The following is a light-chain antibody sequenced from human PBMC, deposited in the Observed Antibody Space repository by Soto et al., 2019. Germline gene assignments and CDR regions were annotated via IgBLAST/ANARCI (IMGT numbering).Light chain of an antibody. CDR3: LQHRSCPWT. J-gene: IGKJ1*01. V-gene: IGKV1-17*01. CDR2: SAS. CDR1: QDIRSD. Sequence: SLSASVRGIVIITCRASQDIRSDLSWYQLKPGKAPRRLIYSASNLHSGVPSTFSGSGAETEFPLSFTSLQPDEFATSFCLQHRSCPWTFGQGTQVEIK.